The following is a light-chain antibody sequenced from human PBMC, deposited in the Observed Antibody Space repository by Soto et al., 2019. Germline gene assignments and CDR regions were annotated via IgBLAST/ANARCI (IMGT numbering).Light chain of an antibody. V-gene: IGKV3-15*01. CDR3: QQYNNWPPGRT. CDR1: ESVSSN. CDR2: DAS. J-gene: IGKJ1*01. Sequence: EIVITQSPVTLSLSPGESATLSCRASESVSSNLAWYQQKPGQAPRLLIYDASTRSTCIPARFSGSGSGTEFTLTISSLQSEDFAVYYCQQYNNWPPGRTFGQGTKVEIK.